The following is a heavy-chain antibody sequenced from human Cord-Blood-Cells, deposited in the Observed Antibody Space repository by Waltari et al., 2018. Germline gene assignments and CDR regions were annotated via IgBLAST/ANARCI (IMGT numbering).Heavy chain of an antibody. Sequence: EVQLVESGGGLVQPGGSLRLSCAASGFTFSSYWMSWVRQAPGKGLEWVANIKQDGSEKYYVDSVKGRFTISRDNAKNSLYLQMNSPRAEDTAVYYCARGGPAASPYYMDVWGKGTTVTVSS. V-gene: IGHV3-7*01. J-gene: IGHJ6*03. D-gene: IGHD2-2*01. CDR3: ARGGPAASPYYMDV. CDR2: IKQDGSEK. CDR1: GFTFSSYW.